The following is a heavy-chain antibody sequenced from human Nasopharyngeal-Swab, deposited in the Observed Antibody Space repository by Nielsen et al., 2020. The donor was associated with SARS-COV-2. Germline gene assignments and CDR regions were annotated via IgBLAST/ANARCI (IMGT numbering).Heavy chain of an antibody. V-gene: IGHV3-21*01. J-gene: IGHJ4*02. D-gene: IGHD5-18*01. CDR2: ISSSSSYI. CDR3: ARADSYGYRGPFDY. Sequence: QAAAVGLEWVSSISSSSSYIYYADSVKGRFTISRDNAKNSLYLQMNSLRAEDTAVYYCARADSYGYRGPFDYWGQGTLVTVSS.